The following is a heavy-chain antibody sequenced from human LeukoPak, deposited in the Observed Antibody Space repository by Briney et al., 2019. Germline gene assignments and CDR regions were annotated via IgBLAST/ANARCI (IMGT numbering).Heavy chain of an antibody. CDR1: GGSINSSNDY. D-gene: IGHD3-22*01. V-gene: IGHV4-39*01. J-gene: IGHJ4*02. CDR2: IYYSGST. Sequence: PSETLSLTCTVSGGSINSSNDYWGWIRQPPGKGLEWIGTIYYSGSTYYNPSLKSRVTISVDTSKKQFSLKLTSVTAADTAVYYCARHLFGSGYYPDYWGQGTLVTVSS. CDR3: ARHLFGSGYYPDY.